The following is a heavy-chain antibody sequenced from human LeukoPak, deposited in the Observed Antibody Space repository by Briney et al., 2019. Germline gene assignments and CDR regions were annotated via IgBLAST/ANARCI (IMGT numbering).Heavy chain of an antibody. J-gene: IGHJ4*02. V-gene: IGHV1-2*02. CDR3: ARSTRVVVVAANDC. D-gene: IGHD2-15*01. Sequence: ASVKVSCKASGYTFTGYYMHWVRQAPGQGLEWMGWINPNSGGTNYAQKFQGRVTMTRDTSISTAYMELSRLRSDDTAVYYCARSTRVVVVAANDCWGQGTLVTVSS. CDR1: GYTFTGYY. CDR2: INPNSGGT.